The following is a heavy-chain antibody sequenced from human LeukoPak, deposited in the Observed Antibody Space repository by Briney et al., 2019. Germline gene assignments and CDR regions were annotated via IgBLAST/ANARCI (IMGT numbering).Heavy chain of an antibody. CDR2: ISAHNSYT. J-gene: IGHJ4*02. CDR1: GYTFTSYG. CDR3: ARENSGWYNEFDF. V-gene: IGHV1-18*01. D-gene: IGHD6-19*01. Sequence: APVKVSCKASGYTFTSYGINCVRQAPGQGLEWMGWISAHNSYTKYAQKLQGRVTMTTDTSTSTAHMELRSLRPDETAVYYCARENSGWYNEFDFWGQGTLVTVSS.